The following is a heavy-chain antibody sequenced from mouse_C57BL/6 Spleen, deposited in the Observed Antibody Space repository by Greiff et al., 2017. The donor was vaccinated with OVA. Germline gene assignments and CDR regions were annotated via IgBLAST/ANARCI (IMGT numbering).Heavy chain of an antibody. Sequence: DVHLVESGGGLVQPGGSLSLSCAASGFTFTDYYMSWVRQPPGKALEWLGFIRNKANGYTTEYSASVKGRFTISRDNSQSILYLQMNALRAEDSATYYCARSYGVAPRFAYWGQETLVTVSA. CDR2: IRNKANGYTT. V-gene: IGHV7-3*01. CDR3: ARSYGVAPRFAY. J-gene: IGHJ3*01. CDR1: GFTFTDYY. D-gene: IGHD1-1*01.